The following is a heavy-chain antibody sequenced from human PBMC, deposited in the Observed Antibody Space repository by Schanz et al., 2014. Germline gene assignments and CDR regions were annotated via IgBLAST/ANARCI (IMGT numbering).Heavy chain of an antibody. CDR1: GYSFISHA. Sequence: QVQLVQSGAEVKKPGASVKVSCKASGYSFISHAIHWVRQAPGQRLEWMGWINAANGNTRYSQKFQGRVTITRDTSASTAYMELSSLRSEDTAVYYCARTIAYGGSSGYFDYWGQGTLXTVSS. J-gene: IGHJ4*02. V-gene: IGHV1-3*01. D-gene: IGHD4-17*01. CDR2: INAANGNT. CDR3: ARTIAYGGSSGYFDY.